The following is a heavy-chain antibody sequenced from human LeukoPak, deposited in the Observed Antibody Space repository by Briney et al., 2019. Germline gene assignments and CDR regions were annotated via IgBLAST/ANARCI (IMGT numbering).Heavy chain of an antibody. Sequence: QSSETLSLTCAVYGGSFSGYYWSWIRQPPGKGLEWIGEINHSGSTNYNPSLKSRVTISVDTSKNQFSLKLSSVTAADTAVYYCAARKPLDSYSSGWYFDYWGQGTLVTVSS. D-gene: IGHD6-19*01. J-gene: IGHJ4*02. CDR3: AARKPLDSYSSGWYFDY. V-gene: IGHV4-34*01. CDR1: GGSFSGYY. CDR2: INHSGST.